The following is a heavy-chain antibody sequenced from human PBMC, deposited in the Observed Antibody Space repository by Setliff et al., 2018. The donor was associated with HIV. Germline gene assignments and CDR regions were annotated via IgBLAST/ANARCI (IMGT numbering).Heavy chain of an antibody. CDR2: VYYSGST. CDR3: AKDRSGSYRTFDY. Sequence: PSETLSLTCTVSGASSIYFWGWIRQPPGKGLEWIGSVYYSGSTYYNPSLKSRVTISMDTSKNQFPLKLNSVTAADTAVYYCAKDRSGSYRTFDYWGPGILVTVSS. V-gene: IGHV4-39*06. CDR1: GASSIYF. J-gene: IGHJ4*02. D-gene: IGHD1-26*01.